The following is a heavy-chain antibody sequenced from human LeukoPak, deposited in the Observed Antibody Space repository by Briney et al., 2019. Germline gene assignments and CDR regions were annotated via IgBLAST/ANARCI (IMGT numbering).Heavy chain of an antibody. V-gene: IGHV3-33*01. J-gene: IGHJ4*02. CDR1: GFTFSSYG. CDR3: ATAYYDFCSGYFGSAPAQDY. CDR2: IWYDGSNK. Sequence: GGSLRLSCAASGFTFSSYGMHWVRQAPGKGLEWVAVIWYDGSNKYYADSVKGRFTISRDNSKNTLYLQMNSLRAEDTAVYYCATAYYDFCSGYFGSAPAQDYWGQGTLVTVSS. D-gene: IGHD3-3*01.